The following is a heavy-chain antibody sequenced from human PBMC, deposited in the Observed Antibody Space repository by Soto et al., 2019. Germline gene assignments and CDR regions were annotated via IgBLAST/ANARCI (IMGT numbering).Heavy chain of an antibody. CDR3: ARDHSGWYNWFDP. V-gene: IGHV1-18*01. J-gene: IGHJ5*02. CDR2: INAGNGNT. D-gene: IGHD6-19*01. Sequence: EASVKVSCKASGYTFTNYGISWVRQAPGQGLEWMGWINAGNGNTKYSQKFQGRVTMTRDTSTSTVYMELSSLRSEDTAVYYCARDHSGWYNWFDPWGQGTLVTV. CDR1: GYTFTNYG.